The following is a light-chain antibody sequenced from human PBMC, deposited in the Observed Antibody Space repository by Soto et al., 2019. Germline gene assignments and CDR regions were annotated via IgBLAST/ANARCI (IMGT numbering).Light chain of an antibody. Sequence: QSVLSQPASVSGSPGPSITISCTGTSSDVGGYNFVSWYQQHPGKAPKLLIYDVSNRPSVVSNRFSGSKSGNTASLTISGLQAEDEADYYCNSYTSSSNLVFGGGTQLTVL. V-gene: IGLV2-14*01. CDR3: NSYTSSSNLV. CDR2: DVS. J-gene: IGLJ3*02. CDR1: SSDVGGYNF.